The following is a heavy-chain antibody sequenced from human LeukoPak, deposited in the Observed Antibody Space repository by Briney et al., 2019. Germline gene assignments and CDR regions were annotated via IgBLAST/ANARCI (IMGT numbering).Heavy chain of an antibody. D-gene: IGHD3-22*01. J-gene: IGHJ3*02. Sequence: GGSLRLSCAASGSTFSTYWMHWVRQAPGKGLVWVSRINSDGSSTNYADSVKGRFTISRDNAKNTLYLQMNSLRAEDTAVYYCARNSSAYYGGDDAFDIWGQGTMVTVSS. CDR3: ARNSSAYYGGDDAFDI. V-gene: IGHV3-74*01. CDR2: INSDGSST. CDR1: GSTFSTYW.